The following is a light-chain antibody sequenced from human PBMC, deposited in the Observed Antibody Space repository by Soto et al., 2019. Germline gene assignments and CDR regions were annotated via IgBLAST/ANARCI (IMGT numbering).Light chain of an antibody. CDR2: DVS. J-gene: IGLJ2*01. Sequence: QSALTQPASVSGSPGQSITISCTGTRSDVGGYNYVSWYQQHPGKAPKLLTYDVSNRPSRVSNRFSGSKSGTTASLTISGLRAEDEAYYYCSSYTSGISLVLFGGGTKLTVL. CDR1: RSDVGGYNY. CDR3: SSYTSGISLVL. V-gene: IGLV2-14*01.